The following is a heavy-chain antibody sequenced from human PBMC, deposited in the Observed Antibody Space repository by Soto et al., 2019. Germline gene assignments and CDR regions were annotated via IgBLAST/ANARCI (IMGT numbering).Heavy chain of an antibody. CDR2: ISAYNGNT. CDR1: GYTFTNYG. J-gene: IGHJ4*02. V-gene: IGHV1-18*01. Sequence: GASVKVSCKASGYTFTNYGVTWMRQAPGQGLEWMGWISAYNGNTNYAQKLQGRVTMTTDTSTSTAYMELRSLRSDDTAVYYCARGRDQPPVGLYFDSWGEGTRVTVSS. D-gene: IGHD1-26*01. CDR3: ARGRDQPPVGLYFDS.